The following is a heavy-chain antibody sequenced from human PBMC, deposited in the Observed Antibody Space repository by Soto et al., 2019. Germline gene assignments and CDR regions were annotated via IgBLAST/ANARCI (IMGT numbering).Heavy chain of an antibody. J-gene: IGHJ6*02. CDR2: ISYDGSNK. V-gene: IGHV3-30*18. Sequence: QVQLVESGGGVVQPGRSLRLSCAASGFTFSSYGMHWVRQAPGKGLEWVAVISYDGSNKYYADSVKGRFTISRDNSKNTLYLQMNSLRAEDTAVYYCAKDVGGRYCSSTRCYTGYYYYGMDVWGQGTTVTVSS. CDR3: AKDVGGRYCSSTRCYTGYYYYGMDV. D-gene: IGHD2-2*02. CDR1: GFTFSSYG.